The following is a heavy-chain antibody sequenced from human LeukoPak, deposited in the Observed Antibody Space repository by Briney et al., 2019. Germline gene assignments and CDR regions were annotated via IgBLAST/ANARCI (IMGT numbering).Heavy chain of an antibody. CDR3: ARWIAVAGPTDY. J-gene: IGHJ4*02. CDR1: GYSISSGYY. D-gene: IGHD6-19*01. CDR2: IYHSGST. Sequence: RTSETLSLTCAVSGYSISSGYYWGWIRQPPGKGLEWIGNIYHSGSTYYNPSLKSRVTISVDTSKNQFSLKVSSVNAADTAVYYCARWIAVAGPTDYWGQGTLVTVSS. V-gene: IGHV4-38-2*01.